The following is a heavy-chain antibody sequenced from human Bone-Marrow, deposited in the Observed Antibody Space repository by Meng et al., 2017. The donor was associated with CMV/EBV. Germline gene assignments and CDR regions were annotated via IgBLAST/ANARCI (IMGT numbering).Heavy chain of an antibody. V-gene: IGHV3-23*03. CDR1: GFTFSSYA. CDR3: AKRVSSVGAISD. Sequence: GGSLRLSCSVSGFTFSSYAMSWVRQAPGKGLEWVSVIYSGGSSTYYADSVKGRFTISRDNSKNTLYLQMNSLRAEDTAVYYCAKRVSSVGAISDWGQGTLVTVSS. J-gene: IGHJ4*02. D-gene: IGHD1-26*01. CDR2: IYSGGSST.